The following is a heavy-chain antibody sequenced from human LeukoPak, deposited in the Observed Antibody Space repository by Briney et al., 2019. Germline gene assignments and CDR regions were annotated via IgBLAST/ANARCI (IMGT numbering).Heavy chain of an antibody. V-gene: IGHV4-61*02. J-gene: IGHJ4*02. D-gene: IGHD6-13*01. Sequence: SQTLSLTCTVSGGSISSGSYYWSWIRQPAGKGLEWIGRIYTSGSTNYNPSLKSRVTISVDTSKNQFSLKLSSVTAADTAVYYCARGTSTWYEGYFDYWGQGTLVTVSS. CDR2: IYTSGST. CDR1: GGSISSGSYY. CDR3: ARGTSTWYEGYFDY.